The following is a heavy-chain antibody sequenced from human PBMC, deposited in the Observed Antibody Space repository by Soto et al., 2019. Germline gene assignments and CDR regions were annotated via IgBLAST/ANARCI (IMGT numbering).Heavy chain of an antibody. J-gene: IGHJ4*02. CDR3: AKGSTMVRGVPSSFDY. V-gene: IGHV3-30*02. CDR1: GFTFSSYW. Sequence: GGSLRLSCAASGFTFSSYWMHWVRQAPGKGLVWVSRINYDGTNKYYADSVKGRFTISRDNSKNTLYLQMNSLRAEDTAVYYCAKGSTMVRGVPSSFDYWGQGTLVTVSS. D-gene: IGHD3-10*01. CDR2: INYDGTNK.